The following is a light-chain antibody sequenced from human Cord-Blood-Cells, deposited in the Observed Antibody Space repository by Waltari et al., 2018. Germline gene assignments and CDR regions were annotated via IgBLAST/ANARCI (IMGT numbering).Light chain of an antibody. Sequence: AIRMTQSPSSFSASTGDRVTITCRASQGISSYLAWYQQKPGKAPTLLIYAASTVQSGVPSRFSGSGSGTDFTLTISCLQSEDFATYYCQQYYSYPQTFGQGTKLEIK. CDR3: QQYYSYPQT. J-gene: IGKJ2*01. V-gene: IGKV1-8*01. CDR2: AAS. CDR1: QGISSY.